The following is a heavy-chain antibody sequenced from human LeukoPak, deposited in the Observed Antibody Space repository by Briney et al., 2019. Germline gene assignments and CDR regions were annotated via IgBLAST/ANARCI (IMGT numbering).Heavy chain of an antibody. CDR3: AGAYRAVAGPFDP. D-gene: IGHD6-19*01. Sequence: GASVKVSCKASGYTFTSYYMHWVRQAPGQGLEWMGIINPSGGSTSYAQKFQGRVTMTRDTSTSTVYMELSSLRSEDTAVYYCAGAYRAVAGPFDPWGQGTLVTVSS. J-gene: IGHJ5*02. CDR2: INPSGGST. CDR1: GYTFTSYY. V-gene: IGHV1-46*01.